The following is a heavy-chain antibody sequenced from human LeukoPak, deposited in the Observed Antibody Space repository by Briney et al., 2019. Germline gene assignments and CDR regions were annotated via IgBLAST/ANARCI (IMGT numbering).Heavy chain of an antibody. V-gene: IGHV3-21*01. CDR2: ISSSSSYI. J-gene: IGHJ3*02. D-gene: IGHD3-3*01. CDR3: ARDDFWSGYAFDI. CDR1: GFTFSSYS. Sequence: GSLRLSCAASGFTFSSYSMNWVRQAPGKGLEWVSSISSSSSYIYYADSVKGRFTISRDNAKNSLYLQMNSLRAEDTAVYYCARDDFWSGYAFDIWGQGTMVTVSS.